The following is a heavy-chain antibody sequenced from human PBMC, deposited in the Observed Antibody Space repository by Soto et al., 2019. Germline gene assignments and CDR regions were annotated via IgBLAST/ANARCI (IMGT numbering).Heavy chain of an antibody. CDR1: GDSVRSRNYY. CDR3: ARVKATLYRDYYFDY. Sequence: SETLSLTCTVSGDSVRSRNYYWSWIRQAPGTGLEWIGYVYDSVNYDSGRTNYNPSLKSRVTISLDTSKNLFSLRLRSLTAADTAVYFCARVKATLYRDYYFDYWGQGTLVTVSS. J-gene: IGHJ4*02. CDR2: VYDSVNYDSGRT. V-gene: IGHV4-61*01. D-gene: IGHD5-12*01.